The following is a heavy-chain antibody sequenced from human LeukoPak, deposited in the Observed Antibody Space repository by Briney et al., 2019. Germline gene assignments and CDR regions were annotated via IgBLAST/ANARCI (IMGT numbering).Heavy chain of an antibody. J-gene: IGHJ4*02. CDR2: IYYSGST. D-gene: IGHD1-1*01. CDR3: ATKRSGYLDY. CDR1: GGSISSSSYY. V-gene: IGHV4-39*01. Sequence: SETLSLTCTVSGGSISSSSYYWGWIRQPPGKGLEWIGSIYYSGSTYYNPSLKSRVTISVDTSENQFSLKLSSVTAADTAVYYCATKRSGYLDYWGQGTLVTVSS.